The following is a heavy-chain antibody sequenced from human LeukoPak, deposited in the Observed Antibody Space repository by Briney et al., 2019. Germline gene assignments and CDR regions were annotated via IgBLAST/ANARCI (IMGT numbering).Heavy chain of an antibody. Sequence: SETLSLTCTVSGGSISSYYWSWIRQPPGKGLEWIGYIYYSGSTNYNPSLKSRVTISVDTSKNQFSLKLSSVTAADAAVYYCARSDFGELSWGQGTLVTVSS. D-gene: IGHD3-16*02. CDR2: IYYSGST. V-gene: IGHV4-59*01. CDR3: ARSDFGELS. J-gene: IGHJ4*02. CDR1: GGSISSYY.